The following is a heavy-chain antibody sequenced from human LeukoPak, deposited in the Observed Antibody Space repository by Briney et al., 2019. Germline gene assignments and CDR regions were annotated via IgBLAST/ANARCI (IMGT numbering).Heavy chain of an antibody. CDR2: SNSDGSST. J-gene: IGHJ4*02. CDR3: ARGASGSSWFGGFDF. V-gene: IGHV3-74*01. Sequence: GGSLRLSCVASGFTFSSYWMHCVRQAPGKGLVWVSRSNSDGSSTSYAESVKGRLTISRDNAKNTLYLQMNSLRAEDTAVYYCARGASGSSWFGGFDFWGQGTLVTVSS. CDR1: GFTFSSYW. D-gene: IGHD6-13*01.